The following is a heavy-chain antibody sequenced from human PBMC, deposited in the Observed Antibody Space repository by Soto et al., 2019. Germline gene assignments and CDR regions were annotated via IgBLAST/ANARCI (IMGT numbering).Heavy chain of an antibody. CDR2: INPNSGGT. D-gene: IGHD1-1*01. CDR1: GYTFTGYY. CDR3: ASPSRVGTTTDPFDY. V-gene: IGHV1-2*02. Sequence: ASVKVSCKASGYTFTGYYMHWVRQAPGQGLEWMGWINPNSGGTNYAQKFQGRVTMTRDTSISTAYMELSRLRSGDTAVYYCASPSRVGTTTDPFDYWGQGTLVTVSS. J-gene: IGHJ4*02.